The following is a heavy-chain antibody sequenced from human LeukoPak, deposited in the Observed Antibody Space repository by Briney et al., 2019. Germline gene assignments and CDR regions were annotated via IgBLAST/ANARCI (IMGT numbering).Heavy chain of an antibody. CDR2: ISYDGSNK. CDR3: ARDPNAVQWELLPDWFDP. J-gene: IGHJ5*02. V-gene: IGHV3-30-3*01. D-gene: IGHD1-26*01. CDR1: GFTFSSSA. Sequence: HTGGSLRLSCAVSGFTFSSSAMHWVRQAPGKGLEWVAVISYDGSNKYYADSVKGRFTISRDNSKNTLYLQMNSLRAEDTAVYYCARDPNAVQWELLPDWFDPWGQGTLVTVSS.